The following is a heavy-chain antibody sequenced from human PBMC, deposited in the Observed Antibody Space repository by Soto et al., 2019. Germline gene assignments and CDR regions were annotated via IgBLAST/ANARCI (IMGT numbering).Heavy chain of an antibody. J-gene: IGHJ5*02. Sequence: SVKVSCKASGGTFSSYAISWVRQAPGQGPEWMGGIIPIFGTANYAQKFQGRVTITADESTSTAYMELSSLRSEDTAVYYCARALDCSGGSCYFGWFDPWGQGTLVTVSS. CDR1: GGTFSSYA. D-gene: IGHD2-15*01. V-gene: IGHV1-69*13. CDR3: ARALDCSGGSCYFGWFDP. CDR2: IIPIFGTA.